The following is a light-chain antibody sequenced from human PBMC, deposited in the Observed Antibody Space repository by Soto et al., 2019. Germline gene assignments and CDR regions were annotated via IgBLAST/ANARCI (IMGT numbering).Light chain of an antibody. CDR1: QHISSW. CDR3: QQANTFPFT. CDR2: AAS. Sequence: DIQMTQSPSSVSASVGDRVTFTCRASQHISSWLAWYQQKPGKAPKLLIAAASILQSGVRSRFSGSGYGTDFTLAISSLQPEDFATYFCQQANTFPFTFGPGTRLEIK. V-gene: IGKV1-12*02. J-gene: IGKJ3*01.